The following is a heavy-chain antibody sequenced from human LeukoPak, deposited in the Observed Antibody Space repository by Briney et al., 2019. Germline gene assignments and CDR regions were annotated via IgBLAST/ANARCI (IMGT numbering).Heavy chain of an antibody. CDR3: ARVWSGYFFQ. V-gene: IGHV3-53*01. CDR2: IHTGGTT. D-gene: IGHD3/OR15-3a*01. CDR1: GFDISYNY. J-gene: IGHJ4*02. Sequence: PGGSLRLPCVASGFDISYNYVGWVRQAPGKGLEWVSVIHTGGTTHYADSVKGRFTISKDNSNNTVYLQMNSVRVEDTAVYYCARVWSGYFFQWGQGALVTVSS.